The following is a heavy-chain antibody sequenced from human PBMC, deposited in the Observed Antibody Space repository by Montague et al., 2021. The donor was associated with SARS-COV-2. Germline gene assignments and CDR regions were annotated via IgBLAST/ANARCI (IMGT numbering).Heavy chain of an antibody. D-gene: IGHD4-17*01. CDR3: VRDTGSAQAGFDA. Sequence: SAISGDSVWSNTAALNWIRQSPSGGLEWLGRTNYRSKWTSDYATSVEGRISIDPDTSKNQFFLHLRSVTPEDTGVYYCVRDTGSAQAGFDAWGQGTLVTVSS. J-gene: IGHJ4*02. CDR2: TNYRSKWTS. V-gene: IGHV6-1*01. CDR1: GDSVWSNTAA.